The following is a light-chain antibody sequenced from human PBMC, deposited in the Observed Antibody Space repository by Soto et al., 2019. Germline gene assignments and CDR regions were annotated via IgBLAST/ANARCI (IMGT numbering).Light chain of an antibody. Sequence: DIVLTQPPGTLSLSPGERATLSCRARQSVSSSYLAWYQQKPGQAPRLLIYGASSRATGIPDRFTGSGSGTDFTFTISRLEPEDFAVYYCQQYGDSPITFGQGTRLEIK. J-gene: IGKJ5*01. V-gene: IGKV3-20*01. CDR1: QSVSSSY. CDR3: QQYGDSPIT. CDR2: GAS.